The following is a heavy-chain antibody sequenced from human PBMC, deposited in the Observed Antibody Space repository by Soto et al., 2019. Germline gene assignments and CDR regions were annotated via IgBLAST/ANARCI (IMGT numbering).Heavy chain of an antibody. D-gene: IGHD5-12*01. CDR1: GGTFSSYT. CDR3: PRLRSYSGYEY. Sequence: QVQLVQSGAEVKKPGSSVKVSCKASGGTFSSYTISWVRQAPGQGLEWMGRIIPILGIANYAQKFQGRVTITADKSTSTAYMELSSLRSEDTAVYYCPRLRSYSGYEYWGQGTLVTVSS. V-gene: IGHV1-69*02. CDR2: IIPILGIA. J-gene: IGHJ4*02.